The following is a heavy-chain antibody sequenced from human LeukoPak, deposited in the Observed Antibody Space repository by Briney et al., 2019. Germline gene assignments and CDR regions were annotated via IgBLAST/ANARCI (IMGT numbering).Heavy chain of an antibody. D-gene: IGHD6-13*01. CDR2: INHSGST. Sequence: PSETLSLTCAVYGGSLSGFYRGWVRQPPGEGLGWDGGINHSGSTNYNPSLKSRVATSVDTPKNQFSLKLSSVTAADTAVYYCARGRSIAAAGTGCFDYWGQGTLVTVSS. CDR1: GGSLSGFY. V-gene: IGHV4-34*01. CDR3: ARGRSIAAAGTGCFDY. J-gene: IGHJ4*02.